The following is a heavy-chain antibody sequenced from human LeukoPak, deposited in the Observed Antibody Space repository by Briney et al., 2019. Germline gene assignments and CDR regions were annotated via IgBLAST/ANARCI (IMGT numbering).Heavy chain of an antibody. Sequence: LVKVSCKASGGTFSSYAIGWVRQAPGQGLEWMGGIIPIFGTANYAQKFQGRVTITTDESTSTAYMELSSLRSEDTAVYYCARSPSRYFDWLFDYFDYWGQGTLVTVSS. CDR2: IIPIFGTA. CDR1: GGTFSSYA. D-gene: IGHD3-9*01. V-gene: IGHV1-69*05. CDR3: ARSPSRYFDWLFDYFDY. J-gene: IGHJ4*02.